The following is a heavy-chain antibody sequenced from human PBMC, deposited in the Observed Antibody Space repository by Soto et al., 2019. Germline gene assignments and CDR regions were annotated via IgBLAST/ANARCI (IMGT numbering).Heavy chain of an antibody. J-gene: IGHJ3*02. D-gene: IGHD6-6*01. V-gene: IGHV1-69*06. CDR2: IIPIFGTA. CDR3: ARAGRATKQLVLRLRGNAFDI. Sequence: SVKVSCKASGGTFSSYAISWVRQAPGQGLEWMGGIIPIFGTANYAQKFQGRVTITADKSTSTAYMELSSLRSEDTAVYYCARAGRATKQLVLRLRGNAFDIWGQGTMVTVS. CDR1: GGTFSSYA.